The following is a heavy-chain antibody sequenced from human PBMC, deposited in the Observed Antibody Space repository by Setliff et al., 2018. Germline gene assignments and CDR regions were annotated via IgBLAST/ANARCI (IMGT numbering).Heavy chain of an antibody. Sequence: PGGPLRLSCAASGFTFSTYRMHWVRQAPGKGLEWVAVIWGDGGTKYHADSVKGRFTISRDNSKNTLYLQMNSLRPEDTAVYYCARTCSGSGCYAGLESWGQGTPVTVSS. J-gene: IGHJ4*02. CDR2: IWGDGGTK. CDR3: ARTCSGSGCYAGLES. D-gene: IGHD2-15*01. V-gene: IGHV3-33*08. CDR1: GFTFSTYR.